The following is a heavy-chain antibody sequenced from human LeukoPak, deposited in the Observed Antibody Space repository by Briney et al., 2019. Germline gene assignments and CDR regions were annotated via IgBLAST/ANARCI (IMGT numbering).Heavy chain of an antibody. V-gene: IGHV5-51*01. CDR3: ATLPYYDSSGYLDY. J-gene: IGHJ4*02. CDR2: IYPGDSDT. CDR1: GYTFTSYW. D-gene: IGHD3-22*01. Sequence: GESLKISCKVSGYTFTSYWHGWVRQMPGKGLEWMGIIYPGDSDTRYSPSFQGQVTISADKSISTAYLQWSSLKASDTAMYYCATLPYYDSSGYLDYWGQGTLVTVSS.